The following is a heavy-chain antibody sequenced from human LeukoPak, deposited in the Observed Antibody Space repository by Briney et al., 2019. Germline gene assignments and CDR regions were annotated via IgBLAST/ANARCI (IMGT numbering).Heavy chain of an antibody. CDR2: ISSTSSYI. J-gene: IGHJ6*02. V-gene: IGHV3-21*01. CDR1: GFTFSSYE. D-gene: IGHD3-22*01. Sequence: GGSLRLSCAASGFTFSSYEMNWVRQAPGKGLEWVSSISSTSSYIYYADSVKGRFTVSRDNAKNSLFPQMNSLRAEDTAVYYCARDPGYFYDSSGYLYGMDVWGQGTTVTVSS. CDR3: ARDPGYFYDSSGYLYGMDV.